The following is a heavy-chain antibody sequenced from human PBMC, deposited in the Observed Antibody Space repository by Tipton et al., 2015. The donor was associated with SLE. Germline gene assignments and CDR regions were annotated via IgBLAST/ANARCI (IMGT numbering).Heavy chain of an antibody. CDR3: ARDYYGSGFDAFDI. J-gene: IGHJ3*02. Sequence: TLSLTCTVSGGSISTYYWSWIRQPPQQGLEWIGWIYHTGSTDYNPSLKSRVTISVDTSKNQFSLRLSSVTAADTAVYYFARDYYGSGFDAFDIWGQGTMVTVPS. D-gene: IGHD3-10*01. CDR2: IYHTGST. V-gene: IGHV4-59*01. CDR1: GGSISTYY.